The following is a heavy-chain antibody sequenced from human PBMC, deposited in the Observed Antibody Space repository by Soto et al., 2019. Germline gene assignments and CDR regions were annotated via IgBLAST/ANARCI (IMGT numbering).Heavy chain of an antibody. Sequence: QVQLVQSGAEVKKPGSSVKVSCKASGGSFKNYAITWVRQAPGQGLEWVGGIIPIFGTANYAQGFQGRLTITADESTSSAYMELSSLRSEDTAVYYGARDGGWRQPRNYLAYWGQGTLVTVSS. J-gene: IGHJ4*02. CDR3: ARDGGWRQPRNYLAY. CDR1: GGSFKNYA. V-gene: IGHV1-69*01. CDR2: IIPIFGTA. D-gene: IGHD3-16*01.